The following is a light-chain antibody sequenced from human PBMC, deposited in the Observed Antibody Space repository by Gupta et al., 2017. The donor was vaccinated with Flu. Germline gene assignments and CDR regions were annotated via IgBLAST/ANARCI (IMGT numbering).Light chain of an antibody. Sequence: EIVMTQSPATLSMSPGERVTLSCRASQSVSSNIAWYQQKPGQAPRLLIYGASSRATGVPARFSGSGSGTEFTLTISSRQSEDFAVYYCQQYSDWPRTFGQGTKVEIK. CDR2: GAS. CDR1: QSVSSN. J-gene: IGKJ1*01. CDR3: QQYSDWPRT. V-gene: IGKV3-15*01.